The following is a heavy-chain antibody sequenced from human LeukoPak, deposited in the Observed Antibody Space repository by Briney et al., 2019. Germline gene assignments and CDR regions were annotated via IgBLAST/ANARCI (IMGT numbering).Heavy chain of an antibody. CDR3: ANQLVIMYALDY. Sequence: PGGSLRLSCAASGFTFNSYAMSWVRQAPGKGLEWVSAISGSGGSTYYANSVKGRFTISRDNSKNTLYLQMNSLRAEDTAVYYCANQLVIMYALDYWGQGTLVTVSS. J-gene: IGHJ4*02. V-gene: IGHV3-23*01. D-gene: IGHD3-9*01. CDR1: GFTFNSYA. CDR2: ISGSGGST.